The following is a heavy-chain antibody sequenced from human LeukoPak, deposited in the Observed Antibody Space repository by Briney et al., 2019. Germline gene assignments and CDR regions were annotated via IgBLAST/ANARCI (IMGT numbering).Heavy chain of an antibody. J-gene: IGHJ4*02. CDR2: ISGSGGST. V-gene: IGHV3-23*01. D-gene: IGHD4-23*01. Sequence: PGGSLRLSCAASGFTFSSYAMSWVRQAPGKGLEWVSAISGSGGSTYYADSVKGRFTITRDNSKNTLYLQMNSLRAEDTGVYYGANLVRLYNYFDYWGQGTLVTVSS. CDR1: GFTFSSYA. CDR3: ANLVRLYNYFDY.